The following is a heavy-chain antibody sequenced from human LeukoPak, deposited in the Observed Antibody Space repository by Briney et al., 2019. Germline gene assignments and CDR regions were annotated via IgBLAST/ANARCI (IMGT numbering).Heavy chain of an antibody. V-gene: IGHV3-30-3*01. CDR2: ISYDGSNK. CDR1: GFTFSSYA. CDR3: ARDGDIVVVPAVHGYFQH. J-gene: IGHJ1*01. Sequence: PGGSLRLSCAASGFTFSSYAMHWVRQAPGKGLEWVAVISYDGSNKYYADSVKGRFTISRDNSKNTLYLQMNSLRAEDTAVYYCARDGDIVVVPAVHGYFQHWGQGTLVTVSS. D-gene: IGHD2-2*01.